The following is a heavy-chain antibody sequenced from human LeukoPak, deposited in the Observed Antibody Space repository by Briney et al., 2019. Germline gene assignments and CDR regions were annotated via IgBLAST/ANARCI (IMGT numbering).Heavy chain of an antibody. V-gene: IGHV1-69*05. J-gene: IGHJ5*02. D-gene: IGHD3-10*01. CDR2: IIPMHAPA. CDR3: ARGAHSGSFSSWFHP. CDR1: GGTFSSYA. Sequence: SVKVSCKASGGTFSSYAITWVRQAPGQGLEWMGGIIPMHAPARYAQNFQGRVTITTDESTSTAYMELSSLKSEDTALYYCARGAHSGSFSSWFHPWGQGTLVTVSS.